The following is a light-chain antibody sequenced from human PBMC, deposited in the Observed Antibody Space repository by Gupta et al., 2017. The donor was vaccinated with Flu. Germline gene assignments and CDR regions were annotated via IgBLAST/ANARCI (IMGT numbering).Light chain of an antibody. CDR1: SSSIVSNY. CDR3: QSDDSSNQGV. V-gene: IGLV6-57*01. Sequence: VTTTCSRGSSSIVSNYVEWYQQRPGRSPTTVLYEDNRSRSGGTDRFSGSIDSSTNSASLTISGQKGEDEADYCCQSDDSSNQGVFGAGTKVTVL. J-gene: IGLJ1*01. CDR2: EDN.